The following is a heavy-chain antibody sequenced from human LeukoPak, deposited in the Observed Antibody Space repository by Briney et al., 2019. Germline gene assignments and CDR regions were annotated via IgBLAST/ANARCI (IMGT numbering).Heavy chain of an antibody. CDR3: ARWARYCSSGSCYSWFDP. CDR1: GFTFRSYW. J-gene: IGHJ5*02. CDR2: MKLDGSEE. Sequence: GGSLRLSCAASGFTFRSYWMRWVRQAPGKGVEWVANMKLDGSEEYYVDSVKGRFTISSDNAKNSLYLQMNSLRVDDTAVYYCARWARYCSSGSCYSWFDPWGQGTLVTVSS. D-gene: IGHD2-15*01. V-gene: IGHV3-7*01.